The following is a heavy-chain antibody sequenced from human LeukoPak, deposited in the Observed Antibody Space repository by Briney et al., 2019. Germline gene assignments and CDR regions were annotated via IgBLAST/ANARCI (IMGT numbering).Heavy chain of an antibody. CDR3: ARDNPLGYCSSTSCYTLYYYYYMDV. D-gene: IGHD2-2*02. Sequence: SQTLSLTCTVSGGSISSGGYYWSWIRQPAGKGLEWIGRIYTSGSTNYNPSLKSRVTISLDTSKNQFSLKLSSVTAAGTAVYYCARDNPLGYCSSTSCYTLYYYYYMDVWGKGTTVTVSS. CDR1: GGSISSGGYY. V-gene: IGHV4-61*02. CDR2: IYTSGST. J-gene: IGHJ6*03.